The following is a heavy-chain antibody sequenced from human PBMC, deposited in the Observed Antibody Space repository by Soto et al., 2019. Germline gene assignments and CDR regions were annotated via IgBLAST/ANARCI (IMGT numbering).Heavy chain of an antibody. D-gene: IGHD1-26*01. CDR2: ITPFSGDV. J-gene: IGHJ4*02. CDR3: TGGGAGSGPFTWELPDH. Sequence: SVKVSCKALGNTFTYRYLHWVRQAPGQALEWMGWITPFSGDVHYAQKFQERVTITRDRSINTAYMQMSSLRSEDTAMYFCTGGGAGSGPFTWELPDHWGQGTLVTVSS. V-gene: IGHV1-45*02. CDR1: GNTFTYRY.